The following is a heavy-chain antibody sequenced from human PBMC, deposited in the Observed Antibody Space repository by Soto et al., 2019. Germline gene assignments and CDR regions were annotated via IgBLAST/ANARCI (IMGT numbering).Heavy chain of an antibody. D-gene: IGHD4-17*01. Sequence: GGSLRLSCAASGFTFSSYWMHWVRQAPGKGLVWVSRINSDGSSTSYADSVKGRFTISRDNAKNTLYLQMNSLRAEDTAVYYCARGDYYGDYVLIDYWGQGTLVTVSS. J-gene: IGHJ4*02. CDR3: ARGDYYGDYVLIDY. CDR2: INSDGSST. CDR1: GFTFSSYW. V-gene: IGHV3-74*01.